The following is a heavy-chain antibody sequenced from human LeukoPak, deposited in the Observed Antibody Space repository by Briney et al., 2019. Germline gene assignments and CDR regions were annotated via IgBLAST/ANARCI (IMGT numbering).Heavy chain of an antibody. Sequence: GGSLRLSCAASGFTFSSYGMSWVRQAPGKGLEWVSAIGGRDGSTYCADSVKGRFTISRDNSKNTLYVQMNSLRAEDTAVYYCAKGHYYGSGSLDYWGQGTLVTVSS. V-gene: IGHV3-23*01. CDR2: IGGRDGST. J-gene: IGHJ4*02. CDR1: GFTFSSYG. CDR3: AKGHYYGSGSLDY. D-gene: IGHD3-10*01.